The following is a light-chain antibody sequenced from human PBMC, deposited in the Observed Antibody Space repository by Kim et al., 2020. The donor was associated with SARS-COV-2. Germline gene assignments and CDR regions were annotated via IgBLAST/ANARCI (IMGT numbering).Light chain of an antibody. J-gene: IGLJ2*01. CDR2: QDD. V-gene: IGLV3-1*01. Sequence: VSPGQTASSSCSGDKLGDKYACWYQQKPGQSPVLFIKQDDKRPLGNHGRFSGTNAGNTATLTSSGTQAMDEADYYCQAWDTTTEAVFGGGTKLTVL. CDR3: QAWDTTTEAV. CDR1: KLGDKY.